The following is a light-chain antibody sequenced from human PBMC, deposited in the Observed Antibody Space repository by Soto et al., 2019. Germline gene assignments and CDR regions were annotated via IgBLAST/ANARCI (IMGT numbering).Light chain of an antibody. V-gene: IGKV3-15*01. Sequence: EVVMTQSPATLSVSPGEIATLSCRASQSVGSKLAWYQQKPGQAPRLLIFDAFTRATGIPARFSGSGSGTEFTLFISSLQSEDFAVYYCQQYNNRPPLTFGGGTKVEI. CDR2: DAF. J-gene: IGKJ4*01. CDR1: QSVGSK. CDR3: QQYNNRPPLT.